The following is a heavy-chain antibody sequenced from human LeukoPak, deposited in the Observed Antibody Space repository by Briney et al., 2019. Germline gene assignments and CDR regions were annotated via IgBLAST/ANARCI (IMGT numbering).Heavy chain of an antibody. CDR1: GGSINSYY. CDR3: ARYYCTNTVCYYFDY. J-gene: IGHJ4*02. D-gene: IGHD2-8*01. CDR2: IYYSGST. Sequence: SETLSLTCTVSGGSINSYYWSWIRQPPGKGLEWIGYIYYSGSTNYNPSLKSRVTISVDTSKNQFSLKLSSVTAADTAVYYCARYYCTNTVCYYFDYWGQGTLVTVSS. V-gene: IGHV4-59*08.